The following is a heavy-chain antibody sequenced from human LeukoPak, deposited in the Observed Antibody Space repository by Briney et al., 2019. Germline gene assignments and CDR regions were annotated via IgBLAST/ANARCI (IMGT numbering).Heavy chain of an antibody. J-gene: IGHJ5*02. Sequence: SVKVSCKASGGTFSSYAISWVRQAPGQGLEWMGRIIHILGIANYAQKFQGRVTITADKSTSTAYMELSSLRSEDTAVYYCARDLEGSGSYYLNWFDPWGQGTLVTVSS. CDR3: ARDLEGSGSYYLNWFDP. V-gene: IGHV1-69*04. D-gene: IGHD3-10*01. CDR2: IIHILGIA. CDR1: GGTFSSYA.